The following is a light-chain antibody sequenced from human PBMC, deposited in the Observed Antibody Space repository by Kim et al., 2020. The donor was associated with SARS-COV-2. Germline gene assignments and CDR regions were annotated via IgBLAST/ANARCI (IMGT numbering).Light chain of an antibody. Sequence: QSITLSRTGTSSDVGGYNYVSWYQQHPGKAPKLMIYDVSNRPSGVSNRFSGSKSGNTASLTISGLQAEDEADYYCSSYTSSSTHWVFGGGTQLTVL. J-gene: IGLJ3*02. CDR3: SSYTSSSTHWV. CDR1: SSDVGGYNY. V-gene: IGLV2-14*03. CDR2: DVS.